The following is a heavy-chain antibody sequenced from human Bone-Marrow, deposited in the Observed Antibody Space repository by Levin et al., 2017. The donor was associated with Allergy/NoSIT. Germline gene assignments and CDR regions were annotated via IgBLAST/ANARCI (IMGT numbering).Heavy chain of an antibody. CDR2: ISYDGSNK. J-gene: IGHJ6*02. CDR1: GFTFSSYG. D-gene: IGHD3-3*01. CDR3: AKGGPVLRFLEWLSLYGPMDV. Sequence: PGGSLRLSCAASGFTFSSYGMHWVRQAPGKGLEWVAVISYDGSNKYYADSVKGRFTISRDNSKNTLYLQMNSLRAEDTAVYYCAKGGPVLRFLEWLSLYGPMDVWGQGTTVTVSS. V-gene: IGHV3-30*18.